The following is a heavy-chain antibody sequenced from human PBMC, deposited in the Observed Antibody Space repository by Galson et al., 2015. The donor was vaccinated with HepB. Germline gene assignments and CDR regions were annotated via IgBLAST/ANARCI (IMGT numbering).Heavy chain of an antibody. Sequence: SLRLSCAASGFAFDNYGMHWVRQAPGKGLEWVAIIWYDGSNEDYGDSVKGRFTISRDNSKNTLYLQMDSLRVEDTAVYYCARGVVGGNHYYMDVWGKGTTVTVSS. CDR3: ARGVVGGNHYYMDV. D-gene: IGHD4-23*01. CDR2: IWYDGSNE. J-gene: IGHJ6*03. V-gene: IGHV3-33*01. CDR1: GFAFDNYG.